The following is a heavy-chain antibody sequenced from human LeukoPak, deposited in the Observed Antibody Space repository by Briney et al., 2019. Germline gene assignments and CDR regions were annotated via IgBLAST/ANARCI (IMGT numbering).Heavy chain of an antibody. J-gene: IGHJ6*03. Sequence: PSETLSLTCSVSGDSISIYYWSWIRQPPGKGLEWIGYIYYSGSTNYNPSLKSRVTISVDTSKNQFSLKLSSVTAADTAVYYCARGTVGATPYYYYMDVWGKGITVTVSS. CDR2: IYYSGST. CDR1: GDSISIYY. CDR3: ARGTVGATPYYYYMDV. V-gene: IGHV4-59*01. D-gene: IGHD4-23*01.